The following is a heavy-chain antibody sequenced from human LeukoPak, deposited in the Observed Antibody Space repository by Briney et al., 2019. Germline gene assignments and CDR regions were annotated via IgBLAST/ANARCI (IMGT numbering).Heavy chain of an antibody. D-gene: IGHD5-12*01. CDR3: ARDILTKQAYSGYDN. CDR2: ISSSSNTI. CDR1: GFTFSTYS. Sequence: PGGSLRLSCAASGFTFSTYSMNWVRQAPGKGLEWVSYISSSSNTIYYADSVKGRFTISRDNAKNSLYLQMNSLRDEDTAVYYCARDILTKQAYSGYDNWGQGTLVTVCS. V-gene: IGHV3-48*02. J-gene: IGHJ4*02.